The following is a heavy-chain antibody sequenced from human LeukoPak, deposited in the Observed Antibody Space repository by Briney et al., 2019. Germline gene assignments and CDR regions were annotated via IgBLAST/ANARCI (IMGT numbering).Heavy chain of an antibody. J-gene: IGHJ4*02. CDR1: GFTFSAYY. Sequence: GGSLRLSCAASGFTFSAYYMSWIRQAPGKGLEWISYISSSGSAIYYPDSVKGRFTISRDNAKNSLYLQMNSLRAEDTAVYYCARESGRSADYWGQGTPVTVSS. CDR2: ISSSGSAI. CDR3: ARESGRSADY. V-gene: IGHV3-11*04. D-gene: IGHD3-10*01.